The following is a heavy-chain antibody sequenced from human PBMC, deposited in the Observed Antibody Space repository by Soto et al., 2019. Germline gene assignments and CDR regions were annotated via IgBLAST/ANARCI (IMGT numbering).Heavy chain of an antibody. CDR2: IKQDGSEK. D-gene: IGHD1-26*01. Sequence: LRLSCAASGFTFSSYWMSWVRQAPGKGLEWVANIKQDGSEKYYVNSVKGRFTISRDNAKNSLYLQMNSLRAEDTAVYYCARPIGSSYDYYYYGMDVWGQGPTVTVSS. CDR1: GFTFSSYW. J-gene: IGHJ6*02. CDR3: ARPIGSSYDYYYYGMDV. V-gene: IGHV3-7*01.